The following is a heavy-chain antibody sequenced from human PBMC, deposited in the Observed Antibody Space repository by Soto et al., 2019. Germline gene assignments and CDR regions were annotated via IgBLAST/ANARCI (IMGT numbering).Heavy chain of an antibody. CDR1: GGSISSGGYY. Sequence: SETLSLTCTVSGGSISSGGYYWSWIRQPPGKGLEWIGHIYYSGSTYYNPSLKSRVTISVDTSKNQFSLKLSSVTAADTAVYYCAREMAAPPQYFDSWGQGTLVTVSS. D-gene: IGHD2-15*01. CDR2: IYYSGST. CDR3: AREMAAPPQYFDS. J-gene: IGHJ4*02. V-gene: IGHV4-30-4*01.